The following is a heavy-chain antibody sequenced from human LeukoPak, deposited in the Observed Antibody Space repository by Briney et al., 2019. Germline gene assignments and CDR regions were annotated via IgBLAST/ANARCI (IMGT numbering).Heavy chain of an antibody. V-gene: IGHV4-59*01. J-gene: IGHJ5*02. CDR3: ARGYSGSYVDP. CDR2: VSYSGST. Sequence: SETLSLTCTVSGGSISSYSWSWIRQPPGKELQWIGYVSYSGSTNYYPSLKSRVTISVDTSKNQFSLKLRSVTAADTAVYYCARGYSGSYVDPWGRGTLVTVSS. D-gene: IGHD1-26*01. CDR1: GGSISSYS.